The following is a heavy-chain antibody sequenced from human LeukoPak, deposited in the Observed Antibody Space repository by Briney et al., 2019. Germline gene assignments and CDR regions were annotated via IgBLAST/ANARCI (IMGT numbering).Heavy chain of an antibody. D-gene: IGHD3-10*01. CDR3: ARGPGAYYYGSGNSFDP. J-gene: IGHJ5*02. CDR2: ISYDGSNK. Sequence: GGSLRLSCAASGFTFSSYAMHWVRQAPGKGLEWVAVISYDGSNKYYADSVKGRFTISRDNSKNTLYLQMNSLRAEDTAVYYCARGPGAYYYGSGNSFDPWGQGTLVTVSS. CDR1: GFTFSSYA. V-gene: IGHV3-30*04.